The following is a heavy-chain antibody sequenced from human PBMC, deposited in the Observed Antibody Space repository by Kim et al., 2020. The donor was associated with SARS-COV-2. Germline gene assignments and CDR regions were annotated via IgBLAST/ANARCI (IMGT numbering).Heavy chain of an antibody. V-gene: IGHV3-23*01. Sequence: YADSVKGRFTISRDNSKSTLYLQMSSLRAEDTAIYYCAKGMGSPFYFDYWGQGTLVTVSS. CDR3: AKGMGSPFYFDY. J-gene: IGHJ4*02. D-gene: IGHD6-13*01.